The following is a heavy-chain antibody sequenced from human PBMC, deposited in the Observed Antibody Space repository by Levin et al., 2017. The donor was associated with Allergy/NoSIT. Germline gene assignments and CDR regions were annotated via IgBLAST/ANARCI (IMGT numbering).Heavy chain of an antibody. J-gene: IGHJ4*02. Sequence: GESLKISCTASGFNFGDYAMSWFRQAPGKGLEWVGFITSKSSGGTAQYAASVKGRFNISRDDSKSIAYLQMNSLRTEDTAVYYCTRHRVVAARFGYWGQGTLVTVSS. CDR1: GFNFGDYA. CDR2: ITSKSSGGTA. D-gene: IGHD2-15*01. CDR3: TRHRVVAARFGY. V-gene: IGHV3-49*03.